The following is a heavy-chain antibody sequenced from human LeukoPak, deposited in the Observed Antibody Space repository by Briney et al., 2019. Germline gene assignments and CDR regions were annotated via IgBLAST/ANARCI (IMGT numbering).Heavy chain of an antibody. Sequence: APVKVSCKASGYTFTSYAMNWVRQAPGQGLEWMGWINTNTGNPTYAQGFTGRFVFSLDTSVSTAYLQISSLKAEDTAVYYCARVVREGAAYYYYMDVWGKGTTVTVSS. D-gene: IGHD2-8*01. V-gene: IGHV7-4-1*02. CDR3: ARVVREGAAYYYYMDV. CDR1: GYTFTSYA. J-gene: IGHJ6*03. CDR2: INTNTGNP.